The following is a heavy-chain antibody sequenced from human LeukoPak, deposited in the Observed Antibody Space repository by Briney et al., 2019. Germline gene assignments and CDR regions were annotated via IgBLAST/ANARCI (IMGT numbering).Heavy chain of an antibody. D-gene: IGHD3-9*01. V-gene: IGHV4-34*01. CDR1: GGSFSGYY. Sequence: YPSETLSLSCAVYGGSFSGYYWSWIRQPPGKGLEWIGEINHSGSTNYNPSLKSRVTISVDTSKNQFSLKLSSVTAADTVVYYCARARGDILTGSSYMDVWGKGTTVTVSS. J-gene: IGHJ6*03. CDR2: INHSGST. CDR3: ARARGDILTGSSYMDV.